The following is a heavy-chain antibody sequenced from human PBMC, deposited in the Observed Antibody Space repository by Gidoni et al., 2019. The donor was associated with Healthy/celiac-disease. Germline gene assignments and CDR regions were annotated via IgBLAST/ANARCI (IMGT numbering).Heavy chain of an antibody. J-gene: IGHJ5*02. D-gene: IGHD3-10*01. CDR1: GYTFTGYY. CDR2: INPNSGGT. V-gene: IGHV1-2*02. CDR3: ARVGFGELEDWFDP. Sequence: QVQLVHSGAEVKKPGASVTVSCKASGYTFTGYYMHWVRQAPGQGLEWMGWINPNSGGTNYEQKFQGRVTMTRDTSISTAYMELSRLRSDDTAVYYCARVGFGELEDWFDPWGQGTLVTVSS.